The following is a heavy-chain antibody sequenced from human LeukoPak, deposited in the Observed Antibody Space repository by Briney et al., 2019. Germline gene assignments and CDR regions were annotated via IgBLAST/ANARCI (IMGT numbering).Heavy chain of an antibody. J-gene: IGHJ5*02. D-gene: IGHD2-15*01. V-gene: IGHV3-53*01. CDR3: ARDRGRCSGGSCYSSVWFDP. CDR1: GFTVSSNY. CDR2: IYSGGST. Sequence: GGSLRLSCAASGFTVSSNYMSWVRQAPGKGLEWVSVIYSGGSTYYADSVKGRFTISRDNSKNTLYLQMNSLRAEDTAVYYCARDRGRCSGGSCYSSVWFDPWGQGTLVTVSS.